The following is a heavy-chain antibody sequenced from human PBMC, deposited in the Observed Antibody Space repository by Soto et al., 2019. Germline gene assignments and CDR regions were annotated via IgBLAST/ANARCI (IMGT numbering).Heavy chain of an antibody. D-gene: IGHD6-19*01. CDR1: GFTFSSYA. J-gene: IGHJ4*02. CDR2: ISGSGGST. V-gene: IGHV3-23*01. Sequence: EVQLLESGGGLVQPGGSLRLSCAASGFTFSSYAMSWVRQAPGKGLEWVSVISGSGGSTYYADSVKGRFTISRDNSKNTLYLQMNSLRAEDTAVYYCAKDSLIAVAGFDYWGQGTLVTVSS. CDR3: AKDSLIAVAGFDY.